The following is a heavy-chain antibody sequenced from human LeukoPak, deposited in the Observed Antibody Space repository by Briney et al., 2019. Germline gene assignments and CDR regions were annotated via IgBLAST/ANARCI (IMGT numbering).Heavy chain of an antibody. V-gene: IGHV3-23*01. CDR1: GFTFRNYW. CDR3: ARHGSWSFDY. CDR2: ITSGSGSNV. D-gene: IGHD6-13*01. Sequence: GGSLRLSCTASGFTFRNYWMSWVRQAPGKGLEWVSAITSGSGSNVYYTDSLKGRFTISRDNSKNTLYLQMNSLRAEDTAVYYCARHGSWSFDYWGQGTLVTVSA. J-gene: IGHJ4*02.